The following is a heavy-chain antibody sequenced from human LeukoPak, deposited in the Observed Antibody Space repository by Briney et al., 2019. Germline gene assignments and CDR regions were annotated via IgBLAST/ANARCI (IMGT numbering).Heavy chain of an antibody. Sequence: ASVKVSCKASGYTFTSYGISWVRQAPGQGLEWMGWISAHKGNTNYAQKLQGRVTMTTDTSTSTAYMELRSLRSDDTAVYYCARTRSTAAAGDAFDIWGQGTMVTVSS. CDR3: ARTRSTAAAGDAFDI. CDR2: ISAHKGNT. D-gene: IGHD6-13*01. V-gene: IGHV1-18*01. J-gene: IGHJ3*02. CDR1: GYTFTSYG.